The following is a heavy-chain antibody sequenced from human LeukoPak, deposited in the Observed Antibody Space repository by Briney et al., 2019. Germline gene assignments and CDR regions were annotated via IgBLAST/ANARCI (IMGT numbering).Heavy chain of an antibody. CDR3: ARGHSTVTIAYYYYMDV. CDR1: GYTFTGYY. J-gene: IGHJ6*03. D-gene: IGHD4-17*01. CDR2: INPSGGST. V-gene: IGHV1-46*01. Sequence: ASVKVSCKASGYTFTGYYMHWVRQAPGQGLEWMGIINPSGGSTSYAQKFQGRVTMTRDTSTSTVYMELSSLRSEATAVYYCARGHSTVTIAYYYYMDVWGKGTTVTISS.